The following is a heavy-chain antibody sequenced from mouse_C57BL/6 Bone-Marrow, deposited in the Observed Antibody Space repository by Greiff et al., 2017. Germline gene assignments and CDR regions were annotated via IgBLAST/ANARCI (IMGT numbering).Heavy chain of an antibody. CDR3: TRGSNPDY. Sequence: VQLKQSGAELVRPGASVKLSCTASGFNIKDDYMHWVKQRPEQGLEWIGWIDPENGDTEYASKFQGKATITADTSSNTAYLQLSSLTSEDTAVYYCTRGSNPDYWGQGTTLTVSS. J-gene: IGHJ2*01. CDR1: GFNIKDDY. D-gene: IGHD2-5*01. CDR2: IDPENGDT. V-gene: IGHV14-4*01.